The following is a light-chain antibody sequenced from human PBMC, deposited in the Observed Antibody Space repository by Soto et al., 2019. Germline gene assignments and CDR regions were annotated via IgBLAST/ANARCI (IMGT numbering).Light chain of an antibody. CDR3: QQRSNWFT. V-gene: IGKV3-11*01. J-gene: IGKJ5*01. Sequence: EIVLTQSPATLSLSPGERATLSCRASQSVSSYLAWYQQKPGQAPRLLIYETYNRATGIPPRFSGSGSGTDFTLTISSLEPEDFAVYYCQQRSNWFTFGQGTRLEIK. CDR1: QSVSSY. CDR2: ETY.